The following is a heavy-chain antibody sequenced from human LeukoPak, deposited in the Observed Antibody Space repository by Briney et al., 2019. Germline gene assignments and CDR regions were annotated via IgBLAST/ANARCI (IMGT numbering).Heavy chain of an antibody. CDR2: ISAYNGNT. D-gene: IGHD6-13*01. CDR1: GYTFTSYG. Sequence: ASVKVSCKASGYTFTSYGISWVRQAPGQGLEWMGWISAYNGNTNYAQKLQGRVTMTTDTSTNTAYMELRSLRSDDTAVYYCARGVPYSSSFYGMDVWGQGTTVTVSS. V-gene: IGHV1-18*01. J-gene: IGHJ6*02. CDR3: ARGVPYSSSFYGMDV.